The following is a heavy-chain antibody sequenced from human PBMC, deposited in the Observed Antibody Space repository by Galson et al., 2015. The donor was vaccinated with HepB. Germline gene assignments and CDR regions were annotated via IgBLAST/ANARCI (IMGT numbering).Heavy chain of an antibody. J-gene: IGHJ4*02. CDR1: GFTFSSYS. Sequence: SLRLSCAASGFTFSSYSMNWVRQAPGKGLEWVSSISSSSSYIYYADSVKGRFTISRDNAKNSLYLQMNSLRAEDTAVYYCARGRRYYGSGSSYYFDYWGQGTLVTVSS. CDR3: ARGRRYYGSGSSYYFDY. CDR2: ISSSSSYI. V-gene: IGHV3-21*01. D-gene: IGHD3-10*01.